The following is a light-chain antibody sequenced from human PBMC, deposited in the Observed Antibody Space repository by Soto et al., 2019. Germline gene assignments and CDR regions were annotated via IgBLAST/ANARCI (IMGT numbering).Light chain of an antibody. CDR1: QTISSS. CDR2: DAT. Sequence: DIQMTQSPSTLSASVGDRVTITCRASQTISSSLACYQFKPGKAPKLLIFDATTLQTGVPSRFSGSGFGTEFTLTITGLQPDDFATYYCQQHNDYTAVTFGQGTNLEIK. CDR3: QQHNDYTAVT. J-gene: IGKJ2*01. V-gene: IGKV1-5*01.